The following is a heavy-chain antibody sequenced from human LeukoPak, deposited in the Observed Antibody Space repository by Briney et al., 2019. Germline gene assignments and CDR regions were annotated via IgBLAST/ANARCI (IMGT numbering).Heavy chain of an antibody. Sequence: PSEPLSLPCTVCGGSISRHYWIWLRQPPRRGVEGVEYIYYCECANFNPSLKSRVTIPVNTPKKQFSLTLSSLTAADAAVYYCARSITIFGVVPLYYFDYWGQGTLVTVSS. CDR2: IYYCECA. CDR3: ARSITIFGVVPLYYFDY. D-gene: IGHD3-3*01. V-gene: IGHV4-59*11. J-gene: IGHJ4*02. CDR1: GGSISRHY.